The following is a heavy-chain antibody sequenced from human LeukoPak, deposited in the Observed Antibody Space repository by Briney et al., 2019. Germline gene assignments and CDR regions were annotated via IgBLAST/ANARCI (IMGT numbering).Heavy chain of an antibody. V-gene: IGHV3-23*01. Sequence: GGSLRLSCAASGFVFSSYAMSWVRQAPGKGLEWVSAPGKGLEWVSAISGSGGSTYYADSVKGRFTISRDNSKNTLYLQMSSLRAEDTAVYYCAASLPNIVVVPAAKGPFGSWGRGTLVTVSS. CDR2: ISGSGGST. J-gene: IGHJ5*02. D-gene: IGHD2-2*01. CDR3: AASLPNIVVVPAAKGPFGS. CDR1: GFVFSSYA.